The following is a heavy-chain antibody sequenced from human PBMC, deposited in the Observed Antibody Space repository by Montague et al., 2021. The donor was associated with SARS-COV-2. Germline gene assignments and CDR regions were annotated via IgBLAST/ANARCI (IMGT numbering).Heavy chain of an antibody. J-gene: IGHJ3*01. V-gene: IGHV6-1*01. CDR1: GDSVASVSAA. Sequence: CAISGDSVASVSAAWNWIRQAPSRGLEWLGRTSYRSKWNNAYAVSMESRMSITPDTSTNQFSLHLSFVTPDDTAVYYCAREGVHAFDFWGHGTPVIVSS. CDR2: TSYRSKWNN. CDR3: AREGVHAFDF.